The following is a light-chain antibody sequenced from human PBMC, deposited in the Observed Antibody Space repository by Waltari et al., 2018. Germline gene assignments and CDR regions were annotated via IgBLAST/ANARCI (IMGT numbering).Light chain of an antibody. Sequence: EVVLTQSPGTLSLSPGERATLSFRASQSVGTYLAWYQQKPGQAPRLLIYHASTRAPCIPDRFSGSVSGTDFSLTIRRLEPEDFAVYFCQKYDYLPATFGQGTKVEIK. CDR1: QSVGTY. V-gene: IGKV3-20*01. CDR3: QKYDYLPAT. J-gene: IGKJ1*01. CDR2: HAS.